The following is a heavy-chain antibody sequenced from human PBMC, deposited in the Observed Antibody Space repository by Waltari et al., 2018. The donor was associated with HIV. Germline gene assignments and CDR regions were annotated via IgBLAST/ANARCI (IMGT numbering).Heavy chain of an antibody. CDR2: IIPILGIA. D-gene: IGHD4-17*01. J-gene: IGHJ4*02. Sequence: QVQLVQSGAEVKKPGSSVKVSCKASGGTFSSYAISWVRQAPGQGLEWMGRIIPILGIANYAQKFQGRVTITADKSTSTAYMELSSLRSEDTAVYYCARDHQDYGDLGDGSPLHFDYWGQGTLVTVSS. CDR3: ARDHQDYGDLGDGSPLHFDY. CDR1: GGTFSSYA. V-gene: IGHV1-69*04.